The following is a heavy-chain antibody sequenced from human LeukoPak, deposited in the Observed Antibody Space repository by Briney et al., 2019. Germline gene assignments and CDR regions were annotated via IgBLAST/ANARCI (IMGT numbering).Heavy chain of an antibody. Sequence: GGSLRLSCAGSGFILNSYALHWVRQAPGKGLEWVSGISGLGDKQYYADSVKGRFTISRDNSKNTVYLDMNSLRVEETGIYYCAKDSSAWYFYFDSWGQGTPVTVSS. CDR3: AKDSSAWYFYFDS. CDR2: ISGLGDKQ. CDR1: GFILNSYA. V-gene: IGHV3-23*01. D-gene: IGHD6-13*01. J-gene: IGHJ4*01.